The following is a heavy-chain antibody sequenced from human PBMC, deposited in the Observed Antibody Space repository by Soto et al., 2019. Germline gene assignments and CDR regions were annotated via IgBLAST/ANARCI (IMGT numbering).Heavy chain of an antibody. CDR3: ASMATGIVGATIPLYFDY. Sequence: EVQLVESGGGLVQPGGSLRLSCAASGFTFSSYWMSWVRQAPGKGLEWVANIKQDGSEKYYVDSVKGRFTISRDNAKNSLYLQMNSLRAEDTAVYYCASMATGIVGATIPLYFDYWGQGTLVTVSS. CDR2: IKQDGSEK. CDR1: GFTFSSYW. J-gene: IGHJ4*02. V-gene: IGHV3-7*03. D-gene: IGHD1-26*01.